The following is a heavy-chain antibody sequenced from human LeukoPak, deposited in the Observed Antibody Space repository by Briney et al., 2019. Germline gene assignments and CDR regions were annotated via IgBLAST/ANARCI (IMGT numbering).Heavy chain of an antibody. J-gene: IGHJ4*02. Sequence: QAGGSLRLSCAASGFTFSAYSMNWVRQAPGKGLEWVSYISSSSSSIHYADSVKGRFTISRDNVKSPLHLQINSLRVEDTAVYYCARDNADTREGYWGQGTLVTVSS. CDR1: GFTFSAYS. CDR3: ARDNADTREGY. V-gene: IGHV3-48*01. D-gene: IGHD6-6*01. CDR2: ISSSSSSI.